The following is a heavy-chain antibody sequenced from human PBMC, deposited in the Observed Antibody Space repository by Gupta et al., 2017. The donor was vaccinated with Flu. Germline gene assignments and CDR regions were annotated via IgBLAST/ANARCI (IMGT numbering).Heavy chain of an antibody. V-gene: IGHV4-39*01. J-gene: IGHJ4*02. CDR1: GGSISSSSYY. CDR2: IYYSGST. D-gene: IGHD4-4*01. CDR3: ASNRTPDYSNLSGDFDY. Sequence: QLQLQESGPGLVKPSETLSLTCTVSGGSISSSSYYWGWIRQPPGKGLEWIGSIYYSGSTYYNPSLKSRVTISVDTSKNQFSLKLSSVTAADTAVYYCASNRTPDYSNLSGDFDYWGQGTLVTASS.